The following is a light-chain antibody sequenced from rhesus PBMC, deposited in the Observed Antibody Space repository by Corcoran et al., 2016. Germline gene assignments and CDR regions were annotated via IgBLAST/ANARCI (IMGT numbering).Light chain of an antibody. V-gene: IGKV1-22*01. J-gene: IGKJ4*01. CDR3: QQYSSRPPT. Sequence: DIQMTQSPSSPSASVGDTVTITCRASQGISSWLAWYQQKPGKAPKLLIYKASSLQRGVPSRFSGNGSGTDFTLTISSLQSEDFATYYCQQYSSRPPTFGGGTKVELK. CDR2: KAS. CDR1: QGISSW.